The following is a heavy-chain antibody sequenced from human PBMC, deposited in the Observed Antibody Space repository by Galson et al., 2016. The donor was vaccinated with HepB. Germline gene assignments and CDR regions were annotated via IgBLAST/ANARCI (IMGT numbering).Heavy chain of an antibody. CDR3: AREAMVREVVQAFDP. Sequence: SVKVSCKASGYTFNFYGISWVRQAPGQGLEWMGWISPYNGDIKYAQRFQDRVTMTTDTSTSTAFMELRSLSSDDTAVYYCAREAMVREVVQAFDPWGQGTLVTVSS. J-gene: IGHJ5*02. D-gene: IGHD3-10*01. CDR2: ISPYNGDI. V-gene: IGHV1-18*01. CDR1: GYTFNFYG.